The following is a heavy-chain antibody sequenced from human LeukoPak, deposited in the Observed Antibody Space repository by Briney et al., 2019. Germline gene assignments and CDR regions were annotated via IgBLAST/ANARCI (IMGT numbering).Heavy chain of an antibody. Sequence: SETLSLTCAVYGGSFSGYYWSWIRQPPGKGLEWIGEINHSGSTNYNPSLKSRVTISVDTSKNQFSLKLSSVTAADTAVYYCATQHPYYYYYYMDVWGKGTTVTVSS. CDR2: INHSGST. CDR3: ATQHPYYYYYYMDV. D-gene: IGHD2-21*01. J-gene: IGHJ6*03. V-gene: IGHV4-34*01. CDR1: GGSFSGYY.